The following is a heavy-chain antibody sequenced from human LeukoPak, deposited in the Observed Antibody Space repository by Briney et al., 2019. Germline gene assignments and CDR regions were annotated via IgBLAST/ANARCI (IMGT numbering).Heavy chain of an antibody. J-gene: IGHJ4*02. CDR3: ARGSQDYGDYIDY. Sequence: ASVKVSCKASGYTFTGYYMHWVRQAPGQGLEWMGWINPNSGGTNYAQKFQGWVTMTRDTSISTAYMELSRLRSDDTAVYYCARGSQDYGDYIDYWGQGTLVTVSS. CDR2: INPNSGGT. CDR1: GYTFTGYY. D-gene: IGHD4-17*01. V-gene: IGHV1-2*04.